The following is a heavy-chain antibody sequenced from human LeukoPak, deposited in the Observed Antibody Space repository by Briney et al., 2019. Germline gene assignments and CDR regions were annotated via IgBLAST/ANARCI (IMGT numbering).Heavy chain of an antibody. Sequence: PGGSLRLSCAASGFTFSGYAMSWVRQAPGKGLEWVSTISDNGGRTYYADSVKGRFTISRDNSKNTLYLQMNSLRAEDTAVYYCARAPYYDFWSGYYTGINGMDVWGQGTTVTVSS. V-gene: IGHV3-23*01. J-gene: IGHJ6*02. D-gene: IGHD3-3*01. CDR1: GFTFSGYA. CDR3: ARAPYYDFWSGYYTGINGMDV. CDR2: ISDNGGRT.